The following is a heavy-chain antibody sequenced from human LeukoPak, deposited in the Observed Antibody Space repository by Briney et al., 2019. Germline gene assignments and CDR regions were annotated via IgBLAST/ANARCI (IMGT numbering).Heavy chain of an antibody. V-gene: IGHV1-2*02. J-gene: IGHJ3*02. CDR3: ARGLATYDSSGYTAFDI. CDR1: GYTFTGYY. Sequence: ASVKVSCKASGYTFTGYYMHWVRQAPGQGLEWMGWINPNSGGTNYAQKFQGRVTMTRDTSISTAYMELSRLRSDDAAVYYCARGLATYDSSGYTAFDIWGQGTMVTVSS. D-gene: IGHD3-22*01. CDR2: INPNSGGT.